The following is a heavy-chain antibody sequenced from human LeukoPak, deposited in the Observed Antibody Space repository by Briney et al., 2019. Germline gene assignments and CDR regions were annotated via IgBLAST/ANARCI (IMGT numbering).Heavy chain of an antibody. CDR3: AREGNNWNHFDY. V-gene: IGHV3-48*03. CDR2: ISSSGSTI. D-gene: IGHD1-20*01. J-gene: IGHJ4*02. CDR1: GFTFSSYE. Sequence: GGSLRLSCAASGFTFSSYEMNWVRQAPGKGLEWVSYISSSGSTIYYADSVKGRFTISRDNAKNSLYLQMNSLRAEDTAAYYCAREGNNWNHFDYWGQGTLVTVSS.